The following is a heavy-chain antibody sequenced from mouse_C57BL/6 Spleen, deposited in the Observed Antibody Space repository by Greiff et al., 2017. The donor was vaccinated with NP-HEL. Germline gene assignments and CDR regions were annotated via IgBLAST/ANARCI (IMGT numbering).Heavy chain of an antibody. J-gene: IGHJ4*01. CDR3: VRHVGSNYGGPMDY. D-gene: IGHD2-5*01. V-gene: IGHV10-1*01. Sequence: EVKLMESGGGLVQPKGSLKLSCAASGFSFNTYAMNWVRQAPGKGLEWVARIRSKSNNYATYYADSVKDRFTISRDDSESMLYLQMNNLKTEDTAMYYCVRHVGSNYGGPMDYWGQGTSVTVSS. CDR2: IRSKSNNYAT. CDR1: GFSFNTYA.